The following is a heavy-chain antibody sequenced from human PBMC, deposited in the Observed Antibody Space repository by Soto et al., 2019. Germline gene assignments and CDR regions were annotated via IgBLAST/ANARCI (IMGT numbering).Heavy chain of an antibody. CDR2: ISSSSSTI. CDR1: GFTFSSYS. D-gene: IGHD6-19*01. Sequence: GGSLRLSCAASGFTFSSYSMNWVRQAPGKGLEWVSYISSSSSTIYYADSVKGRFTISRDNAKNSLYLQMNSLRAEDTAVYYCARHPIAVAGTFDYWGQGTLVTVSS. V-gene: IGHV3-48*01. J-gene: IGHJ4*02. CDR3: ARHPIAVAGTFDY.